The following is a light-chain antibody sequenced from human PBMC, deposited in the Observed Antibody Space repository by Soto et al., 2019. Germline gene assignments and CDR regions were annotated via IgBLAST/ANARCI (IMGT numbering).Light chain of an antibody. V-gene: IGKV3-15*01. CDR2: GAS. CDR1: QSVSSN. Sequence: EIVMTQSPATLSVSPGERATLSCRASQSVSSNLAWYQQKPGQAPRLLIYGASTRATGIPARFSGSGSGTEFTLTISSLQYEDFAISYCQQYNNWPLLTFGGGTKVEIK. J-gene: IGKJ4*01. CDR3: QQYNNWPLLT.